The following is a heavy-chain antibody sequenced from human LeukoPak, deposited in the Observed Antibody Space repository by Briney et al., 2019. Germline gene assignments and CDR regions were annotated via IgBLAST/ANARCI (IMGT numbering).Heavy chain of an antibody. CDR1: GFTFSSYA. CDR3: ARDLDTAMVFDY. D-gene: IGHD5-18*01. V-gene: IGHV3-30*04. J-gene: IGHJ4*02. Sequence: GGSLRLSCAASGFTFSSYAMHWVRQAPGKGLEWVAVISYDGSNKYYADSVKGRFTISRDNSKNTLYLQMNSLRAEDTAVYYCARDLDTAMVFDYRGQGTLVTVSS. CDR2: ISYDGSNK.